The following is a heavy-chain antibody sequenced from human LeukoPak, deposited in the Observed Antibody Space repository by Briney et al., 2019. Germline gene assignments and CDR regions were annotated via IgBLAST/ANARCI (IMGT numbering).Heavy chain of an antibody. CDR1: GFTFSSYA. V-gene: IGHV3-23*01. CDR3: AKEERVCSGGSRYSDY. D-gene: IGHD2-15*01. J-gene: IGHJ4*02. CDR2: ISGSGGST. Sequence: GGSLRLSCAASGFTFSSYAMSWVRQAPGKGLEWVSAISGSGGSTYYADSVKGRYTISRDSSENTLYLQMNSLRAEDTAVYYCAKEERVCSGGSRYSDYWGQGTLVTVSS.